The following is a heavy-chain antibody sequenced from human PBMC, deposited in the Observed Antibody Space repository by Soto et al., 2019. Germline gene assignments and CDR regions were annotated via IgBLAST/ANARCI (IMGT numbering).Heavy chain of an antibody. D-gene: IGHD2-2*01. V-gene: IGHV4-30-4*01. Sequence: PSETLSLTCTVSGGSISSGDYYWSWIRQPPGKGLEWIGYIYYSGSTYYNPSLKSRVTISVDTSKNQFSLKLSSVTAADTAVYYCARALTGYCISTSCYGRYNWFDPWGQGTLVTVSS. CDR2: IYYSGST. J-gene: IGHJ5*02. CDR1: GGSISSGDYY. CDR3: ARALTGYCISTSCYGRYNWFDP.